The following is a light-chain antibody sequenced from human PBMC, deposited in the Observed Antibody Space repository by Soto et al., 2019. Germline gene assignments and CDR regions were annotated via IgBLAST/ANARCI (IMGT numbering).Light chain of an antibody. CDR1: QAISSA. V-gene: IGKV1D-13*01. CDR3: QQFNNWPVT. J-gene: IGKJ3*01. Sequence: IQMTQSPSAMSASVGDRVTITFLASQAISSALAWYQQKPGKPPKLLIYDASTLQSGVPSRFSGTASGTDFTLTINSLQPEDFATYYCQQFNNWPVTFGPGTKVDI. CDR2: DAS.